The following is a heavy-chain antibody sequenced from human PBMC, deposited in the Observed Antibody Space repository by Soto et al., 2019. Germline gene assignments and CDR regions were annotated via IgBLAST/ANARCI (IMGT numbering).Heavy chain of an antibody. CDR3: ARRLDDRADEGSDV. CDR2: IIPLFGTT. CDR1: GGTFSTYT. J-gene: IGHJ3*01. V-gene: IGHV1-69*18. Sequence: QVHLVQSGAEVRKPGSSVKVSCKTSGGTFSTYTIYWVRQAPGQGLEWMGRIIPLFGTTRYAQNFQDRVTITAEESTSTTYMELSSLRAEDTALYYCARRLDDRADEGSDVWGEGTAVTVSA. D-gene: IGHD3-10*01.